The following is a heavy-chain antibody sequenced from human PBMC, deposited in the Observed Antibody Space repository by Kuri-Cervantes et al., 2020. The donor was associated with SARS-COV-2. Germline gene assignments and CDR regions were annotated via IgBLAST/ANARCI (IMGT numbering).Heavy chain of an antibody. CDR1: GFPFSDYR. D-gene: IGHD3-22*01. CDR3: TTSMIVSAAHYFDY. CDR2: IDGYSPYI. Sequence: GESLKISCAASGFPFSDYRMNWIRQSPGKGLEWVSCIDGYSPYIHYADSVKGRFTISRDNAKSSVFLQMNSLRAEDTAVYYCTTSMIVSAAHYFDYWGRGILVTVSS. V-gene: IGHV3-21*01. J-gene: IGHJ4*02.